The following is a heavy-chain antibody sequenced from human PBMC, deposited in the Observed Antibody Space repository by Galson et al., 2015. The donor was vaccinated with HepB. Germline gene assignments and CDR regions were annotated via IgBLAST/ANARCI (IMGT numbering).Heavy chain of an antibody. D-gene: IGHD3-22*01. V-gene: IGHV1-69*13. J-gene: IGHJ3*02. CDR1: GGTFSSYA. CDR3: ARDGGHYYDSSGYYYGPWRNAFDI. Sequence: SVKVSCKASGGTFSSYAISWVRQAPGQGLEWMGGIIPIFGIANYAQKFQGRVTITADESTSTAYMELSSLRSEDTAVYYCARDGGHYYDSSGYYYGPWRNAFDIWGQGTMVTVSS. CDR2: IIPIFGIA.